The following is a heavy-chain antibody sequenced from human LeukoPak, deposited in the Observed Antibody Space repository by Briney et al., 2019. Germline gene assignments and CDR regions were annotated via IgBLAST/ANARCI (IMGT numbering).Heavy chain of an antibody. V-gene: IGHV5-51*01. J-gene: IGHJ5*02. CDR2: IFAADSDT. Sequence: GESLKISCKGSGYSFTSFWIAWVRQMPGKGLEWMGIIFAADSDTRYSPPFQGQVTISADKSIRTAYLQWSSLKASDTAMYYCARLLQLWSPTSSNWFDPWGQGTLVTVSS. D-gene: IGHD5-18*01. CDR1: GYSFTSFW. CDR3: ARLLQLWSPTSSNWFDP.